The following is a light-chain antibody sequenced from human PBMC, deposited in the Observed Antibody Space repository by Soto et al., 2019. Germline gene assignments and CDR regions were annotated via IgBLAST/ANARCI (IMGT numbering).Light chain of an antibody. CDR1: QDISNY. J-gene: IGKJ4*01. Sequence: IQVTQSPSSLSASVGDRVTITCQASQDISNYVSWYQQKPGKAPKLLIYDASILQTGDPSRFRGSVSGTDFTFTISSLQPEDIATYYCQHLANLLLTVGGGTKVEIK. CDR2: DAS. V-gene: IGKV1-33*01. CDR3: QHLANLLLT.